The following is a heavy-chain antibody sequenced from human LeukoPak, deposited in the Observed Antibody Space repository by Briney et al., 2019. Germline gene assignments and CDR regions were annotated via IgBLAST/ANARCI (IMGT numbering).Heavy chain of an antibody. CDR1: GFTVSSNY. CDR3: ARWVRGGDLNLFDP. V-gene: IGHV3-66*02. Sequence: GGSLRLSCAASGFTVSSNYMSWVRQAPGKGLEWVSVIYSGGSTYYADSVKGRFTISRDNSKNTLYLQMNSLRSEDTAVYYCARWVRGGDLNLFDPWGQGTLVTVSS. D-gene: IGHD2-21*02. CDR2: IYSGGST. J-gene: IGHJ5*02.